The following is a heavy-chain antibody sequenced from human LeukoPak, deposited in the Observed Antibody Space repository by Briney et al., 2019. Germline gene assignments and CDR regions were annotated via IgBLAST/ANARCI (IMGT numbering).Heavy chain of an antibody. CDR2: INPNSGGT. Sequence: ASVKVSCKASGYTFTGYYMHWVRQAPGQGLEWMGWINPNSGGTNYAQKFQGRVTMTRDTSISTAYMELSRLRSDDTAVYYCARDIEAAYNWFDPWGQGTLVTVSS. D-gene: IGHD6-13*01. V-gene: IGHV1-2*02. CDR1: GYTFTGYY. CDR3: ARDIEAAYNWFDP. J-gene: IGHJ5*02.